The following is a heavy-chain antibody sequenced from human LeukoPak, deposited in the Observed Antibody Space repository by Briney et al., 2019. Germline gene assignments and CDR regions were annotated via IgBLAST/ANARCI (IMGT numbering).Heavy chain of an antibody. J-gene: IGHJ1*01. D-gene: IGHD3-22*01. CDR3: ARHFYYDSSGYYFPWYFQH. CDR2: IYPGDSDT. V-gene: IGHV5-51*01. Sequence: GESLKISCKGSGYSFTSYWIGWVRQMPGKGLEWMGIIYPGDSDTRYSPSFQGQVTISADKSISTAYLQWSSLKASDTAMYYCARHFYYDSSGYYFPWYFQHWGQGTLVTVFS. CDR1: GYSFTSYW.